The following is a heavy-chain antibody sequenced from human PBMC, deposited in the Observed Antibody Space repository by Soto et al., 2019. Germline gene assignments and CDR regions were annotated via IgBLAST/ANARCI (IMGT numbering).Heavy chain of an antibody. V-gene: IGHV3-11*06. J-gene: IGHJ4*02. D-gene: IGHD3-10*02. CDR3: ARSGDNYNVLDY. CDR1: GFTFSDYY. Sequence: GGSLRLSCAASGFTFSDYYMSWIRQAPGKGLEWLSYSSNSGTYTRYADSVKGRFSISRDNAKNSLFLQINSLRGEDTAIYYCARSGDNYNVLDYWGQGTQATVSS. CDR2: SSNSGTYT.